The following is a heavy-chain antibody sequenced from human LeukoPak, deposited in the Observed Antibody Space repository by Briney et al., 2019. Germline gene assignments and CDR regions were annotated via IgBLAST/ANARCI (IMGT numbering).Heavy chain of an antibody. V-gene: IGHV4-30-4*01. CDR3: ARGLSEGSGSYYNDALFFDY. D-gene: IGHD3-10*01. CDR1: GGSISSGDYY. Sequence: NPSETLSLTCTVSGGSISSGDYYWSWIRQPPGKGLEWIGYIYYSGSTYYNPSLKSRVTISVDTSKNQFSLKLSSVTAADTAVYYCARGLSEGSGSYYNDALFFDYWGQGTLVTVSS. J-gene: IGHJ4*02. CDR2: IYYSGST.